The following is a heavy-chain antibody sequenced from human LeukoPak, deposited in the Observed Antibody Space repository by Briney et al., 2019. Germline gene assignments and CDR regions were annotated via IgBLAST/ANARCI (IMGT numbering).Heavy chain of an antibody. J-gene: IGHJ5*02. Sequence: SETLSLTCTVSGGSISSYYWSWIRQPPGTGLEWIGYIYYSGSTNYNPSLKSRVTISVDTSKNQFSLKLSSVTAADTAVYYWARHRSSYGSGSPGGYNWFDPWGQGTLVTVSS. CDR3: ARHRSSYGSGSPGGYNWFDP. D-gene: IGHD3-10*01. CDR2: IYYSGST. CDR1: GGSISSYY. V-gene: IGHV4-59*08.